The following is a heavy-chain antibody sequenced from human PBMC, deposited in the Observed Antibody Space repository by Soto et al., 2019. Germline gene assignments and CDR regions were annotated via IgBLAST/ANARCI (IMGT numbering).Heavy chain of an antibody. CDR1: GGSISSGGYS. Sequence: SETLSLTCAVSGGSISSGGYSWSWMRQPPGKGLEWIGYIYHSGSTYYNPSLKSRVTISVDRSKNQFSLKLSSVTAADTAVYYCARRERAAGTDWWFDPWGQGTLVTVSS. CDR3: ARRERAAGTDWWFDP. V-gene: IGHV4-30-2*01. J-gene: IGHJ5*02. D-gene: IGHD6-13*01. CDR2: IYHSGST.